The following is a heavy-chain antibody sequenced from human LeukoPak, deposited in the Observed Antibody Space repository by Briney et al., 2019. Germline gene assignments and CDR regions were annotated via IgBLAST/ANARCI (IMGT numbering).Heavy chain of an antibody. J-gene: IGHJ6*04. Sequence: GGSLRLSCAASGFTFSSYWMHWVRQAPGKGLVWVSRITSDGSGTYYADSVKGRFTISRDNARNTLYLQMNSLRAEDTAVYYCAELGITMIGGVWGKGTTVTISS. D-gene: IGHD3-10*02. CDR3: AELGITMIGGV. V-gene: IGHV3-74*01. CDR2: ITSDGSGT. CDR1: GFTFSSYW.